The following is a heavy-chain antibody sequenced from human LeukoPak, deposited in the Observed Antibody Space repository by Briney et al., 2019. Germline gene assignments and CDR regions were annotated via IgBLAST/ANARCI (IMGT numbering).Heavy chain of an antibody. D-gene: IGHD2-2*01. CDR2: IYYSGST. V-gene: IGHV4-59*01. CDR1: GGSISSYY. CDR3: ARVAVVVPAAMYFDY. Sequence: SETLSLTCTVSGGSISSYYWSWIRQPPGKGLEWIGYIYYSGSTNYNPSLKSRVTISVDTSKNQFSLKLSSVTAAATAVYYCARVAVVVPAAMYFDYWGQGTLVTVSS. J-gene: IGHJ4*02.